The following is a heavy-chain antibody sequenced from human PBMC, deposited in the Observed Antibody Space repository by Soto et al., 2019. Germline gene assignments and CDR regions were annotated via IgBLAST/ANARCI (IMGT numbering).Heavy chain of an antibody. D-gene: IGHD2-15*01. J-gene: IGHJ4*02. Sequence: QVPLQESGPRXVRPSGTLSXTCXVSSGSIXTANWWSWVRQPPGRGLEWIGEIYHSGSTNYNLSLKSRVTLSVDKSKNQCSLRLSSVTAADTAMYYCARRGGGVVLAATTPFDYWGQGTLVTVSS. CDR3: ARRGGGVVLAATTPFDY. CDR1: SGSIXTANW. V-gene: IGHV4-4*02. CDR2: IYHSGST.